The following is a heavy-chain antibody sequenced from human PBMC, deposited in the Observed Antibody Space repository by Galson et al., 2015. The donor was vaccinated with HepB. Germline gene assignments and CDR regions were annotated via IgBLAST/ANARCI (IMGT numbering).Heavy chain of an antibody. D-gene: IGHD3-3*01. Sequence: SVKVSCKASGGTFSSYAISWVRQAPGQGLEWMGGIIPIFGTANYAQKFQGRVTITADESTSTAYMELSSLRSEDTAVYYCARGGYYDFWSGYPQFDYWGQGTLVTVSS. CDR1: GGTFSSYA. J-gene: IGHJ4*02. CDR3: ARGGYYDFWSGYPQFDY. V-gene: IGHV1-69*13. CDR2: IIPIFGTA.